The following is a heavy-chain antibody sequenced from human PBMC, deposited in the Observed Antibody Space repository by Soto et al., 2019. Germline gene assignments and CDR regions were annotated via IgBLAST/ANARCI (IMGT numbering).Heavy chain of an antibody. J-gene: IGHJ6*02. CDR1: GFTFSNYS. Sequence: PGGSLRLSCAASGFTFSNYSMHWVRQAPGKGLEWVAVIWYDGSNKYYADSVKGRFTISRDNSKNTLYLQMNSLRAEDTAVYYCASSKYSQPHYYGMDVWGRGTTVTVSS. D-gene: IGHD6-6*01. CDR3: ASSKYSQPHYYGMDV. CDR2: IWYDGSNK. V-gene: IGHV3-33*08.